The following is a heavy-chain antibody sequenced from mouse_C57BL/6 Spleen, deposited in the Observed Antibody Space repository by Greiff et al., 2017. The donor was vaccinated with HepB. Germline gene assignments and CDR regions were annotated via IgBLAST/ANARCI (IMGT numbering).Heavy chain of an antibody. V-gene: IGHV1-50*01. J-gene: IGHJ3*01. Sequence: QVQLQQPGAELVKPGASVKLSCKASGYTFTSYWMQWVKQRPGQGLEWIGEIDPSDSYTNYNQKFKGKATLTVDTSSSTAYMPLSSLTSEDSAVYYCAREKGFAYWGQGTLVTVSA. CDR1: GYTFTSYW. CDR2: IDPSDSYT. CDR3: AREKGFAY.